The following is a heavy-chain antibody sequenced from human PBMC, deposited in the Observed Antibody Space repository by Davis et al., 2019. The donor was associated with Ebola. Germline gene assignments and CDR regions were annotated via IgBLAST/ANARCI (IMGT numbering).Heavy chain of an antibody. CDR3: ARGLFRYGGGY. CDR2: IKQDGSEK. Sequence: GESLKISCAASGFTFSSYWMSWVRQAPGKGLEWVANIKQDGSEKYYVDSVKGRFTISRDNAKNSLYLQMNSLRAEDTAVYYCARGLFRYGGGYWGQGTLVTVSS. CDR1: GFTFSSYW. D-gene: IGHD4-23*01. V-gene: IGHV3-7*03. J-gene: IGHJ4*02.